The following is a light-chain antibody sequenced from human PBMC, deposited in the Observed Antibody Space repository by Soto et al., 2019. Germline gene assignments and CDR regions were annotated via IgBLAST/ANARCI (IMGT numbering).Light chain of an antibody. J-gene: IGLJ2*01. CDR1: SSEVGDYNY. Sequence: QSALTQPRSVSGSPGQSVTISCTGTSSEVGDYNYVSWYQQHPGKAPKTMIYDVNKRPSGVPDRFSGPKSGKTASLTISGLQAEDEADYYCCSYAGTHTVVFGGGTKLTVL. CDR3: CSYAGTHTVV. CDR2: DVN. V-gene: IGLV2-11*01.